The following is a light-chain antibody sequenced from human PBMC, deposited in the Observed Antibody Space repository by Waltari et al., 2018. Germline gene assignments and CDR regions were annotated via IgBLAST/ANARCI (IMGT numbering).Light chain of an antibody. Sequence: VVMTQSPLSLPVTLGQPASISCRSRQGLVHSDGNTYLNWFPQRPGQSPRRLIYKVSNRDSGVPDRFSGSGSGTDFTLKISRVEAEDVGVYFCMQGTYWPRTFGQGTKVEIK. CDR2: KVS. V-gene: IGKV2-30*02. CDR1: QGLVHSDGNTY. J-gene: IGKJ1*01. CDR3: MQGTYWPRT.